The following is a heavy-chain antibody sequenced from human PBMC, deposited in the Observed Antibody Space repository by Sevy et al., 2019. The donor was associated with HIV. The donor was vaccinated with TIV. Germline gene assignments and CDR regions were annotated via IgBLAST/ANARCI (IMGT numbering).Heavy chain of an antibody. J-gene: IGHJ4*02. D-gene: IGHD2-8*01. CDR1: GFAFHEYS. V-gene: IGHV3-23*01. CDR2: LSFGCGKI. Sequence: QLGGSLRLSCAASGFAFHEYSMSWIRQAPGKGLEWVTTLSFGCGKINCADSVKGRFTISRDNSKNSFYLQMDNLRVEDTALYYCGREGYARPHDYWGQGTRVTVSS. CDR3: GREGYARPHDY.